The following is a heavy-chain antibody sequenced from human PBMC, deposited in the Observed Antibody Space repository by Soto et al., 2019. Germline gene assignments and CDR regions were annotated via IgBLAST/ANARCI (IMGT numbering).Heavy chain of an antibody. CDR3: ARRLGAVAGRLYYYYMDV. D-gene: IGHD6-19*01. J-gene: IGHJ6*03. V-gene: IGHV3-33*01. Sequence: PGGSLRLSCAASGFTFSSYGMHWVRQAPGKGLEWVAVIWYDGSNKYYADSVKGRFTISRDNSKNTLYLQMNSLRAEDTAVYYCARRLGAVAGRLYYYYMDVWGKGTTVTVSS. CDR2: IWYDGSNK. CDR1: GFTFSSYG.